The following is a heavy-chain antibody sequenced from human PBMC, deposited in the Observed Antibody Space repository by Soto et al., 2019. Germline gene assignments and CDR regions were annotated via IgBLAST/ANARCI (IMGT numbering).Heavy chain of an antibody. CDR1: GYTFTSYG. CDR3: ARYLDSSGYLAYYYYGMDV. Sequence: GASVKVSCKASGYTFTSYGISWVRQAPGQGLEWMGWISAYNGNTNYAQKLQGRVTMTTDTSTSTAYMELRSLRSDDTAVYYCARYLDSSGYLAYYYYGMDVWGQGTTVTV. D-gene: IGHD3-22*01. V-gene: IGHV1-18*01. CDR2: ISAYNGNT. J-gene: IGHJ6*02.